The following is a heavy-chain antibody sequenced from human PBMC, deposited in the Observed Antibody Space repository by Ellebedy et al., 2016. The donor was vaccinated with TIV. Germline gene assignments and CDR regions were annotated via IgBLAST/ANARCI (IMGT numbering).Heavy chain of an antibody. Sequence: GESLKISCAASGFTFSSYWMSWVRQAPGKGLEWVASIEQDGSETYYVDSVKGRFTFSRDNAKNSLHLQMNSLKGEDTAVYYCARPRIMRRLQSLSLLDYWGHGTQVTVSS. V-gene: IGHV3-7*01. CDR3: ARPRIMRRLQSLSLLDY. CDR1: GFTFSSYW. J-gene: IGHJ4*01. CDR2: IEQDGSET. D-gene: IGHD5-24*01.